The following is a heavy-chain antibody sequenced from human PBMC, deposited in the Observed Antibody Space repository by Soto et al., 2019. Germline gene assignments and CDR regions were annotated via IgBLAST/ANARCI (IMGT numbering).Heavy chain of an antibody. CDR2: IYYSGST. Sequence: QVQLQESGPGLVKPSQTLSLTCTVSGGSISSGGYYWSWIRQHPGKGLEWIGYIYYSGSTYSNPSLKSRVTISVDTSKNQFSLKLSSVTAADTAVYYCARSSIAAAVDFDYWGQGTLVAVSS. V-gene: IGHV4-31*03. CDR3: ARSSIAAAVDFDY. J-gene: IGHJ4*02. D-gene: IGHD6-13*01. CDR1: GGSISSGGYY.